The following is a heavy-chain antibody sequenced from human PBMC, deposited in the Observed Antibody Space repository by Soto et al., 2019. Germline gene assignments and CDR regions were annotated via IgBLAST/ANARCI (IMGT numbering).Heavy chain of an antibody. D-gene: IGHD5-12*01. CDR2: IYYSGTT. CDR3: ARVYDATLNS. J-gene: IGHJ5*02. Sequence: QLQLQESGPGLVKPSETLSLTCTVSGGSINSGAYYWGWIRQPPEMGLEWIGSIYYSGTTYYNPSLKSRATISTDTSQNHFSLNLSSVTAADTAVYYCARVYDATLNSWGQGTLVTVSS. CDR1: GGSINSGAYY. V-gene: IGHV4-39*02.